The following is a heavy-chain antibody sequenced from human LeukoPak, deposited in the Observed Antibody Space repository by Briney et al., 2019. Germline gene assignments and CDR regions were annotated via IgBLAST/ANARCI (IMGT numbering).Heavy chain of an antibody. CDR3: GRWGYFDSGNYFVVDY. J-gene: IGHJ4*02. V-gene: IGHV4-59*01. Sequence: PSETLSLTCIASGDSIRSYYWNWIRQAPGKALEWIGHIHNNGDIAYNFSLKSRVTISMDTSKNQFSLKLSSVTAADTAVYYCGRWGYFDSGNYFVVDYWGQGTVVTVSS. CDR1: GDSIRSYY. CDR2: IHNNGDI. D-gene: IGHD3-22*01.